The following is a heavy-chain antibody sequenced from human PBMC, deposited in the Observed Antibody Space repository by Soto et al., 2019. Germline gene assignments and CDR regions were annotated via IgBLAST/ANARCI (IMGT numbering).Heavy chain of an antibody. J-gene: IGHJ4*02. D-gene: IGHD2-2*01. CDR3: ARRENCITTSRYYNFDY. CDR2: IYYTGIA. CDR1: SGSISSTTYY. Sequence: SETLSLTCTVSSGSISSTTYYWGWVRQPPGKGLEWIGSIYYTGIAYYNPSLKSRVTISIDTSKNQFSLKLSSVTAADTAVYYCARRENCITTSRYYNFDYWGQGTLVTVSS. V-gene: IGHV4-39*01.